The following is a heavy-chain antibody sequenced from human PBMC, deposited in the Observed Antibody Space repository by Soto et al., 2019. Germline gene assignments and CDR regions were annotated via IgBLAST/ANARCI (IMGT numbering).Heavy chain of an antibody. CDR3: AQLGLMTFSHKHYFNH. V-gene: IGHV3-23*01. J-gene: IGHJ4*02. D-gene: IGHD3-16*01. CDR2: IKSDGSST. Sequence: GGSLRLSCVASGFSFDNYAMSWVRQAPGKGLEWVSAIKSDGSSTYYAASVKDRFITSRDNSKNTLYLQLNSLRAEDTAVYYCAQLGLMTFSHKHYFNHWGRGTLVTVSS. CDR1: GFSFDNYA.